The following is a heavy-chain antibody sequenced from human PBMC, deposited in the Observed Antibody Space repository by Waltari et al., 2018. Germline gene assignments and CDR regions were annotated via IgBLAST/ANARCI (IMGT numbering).Heavy chain of an antibody. CDR1: GASFSSDTW. CDR3: ARLGDYYSNYGPGPDY. D-gene: IGHD4-4*01. Sequence: QVQLQESGPGLVKPSGTLSLTCDVSGASFSSDTWWSWVRQPPGKGLEWMGEVYRGGGSNDNPSLKSRVTISSDLSKKQISRRRRLVTAADTAVYYCARLGDYYSNYGPGPDYWGQGTLVTVSS. J-gene: IGHJ4*02. V-gene: IGHV4-4*02. CDR2: VYRGGGS.